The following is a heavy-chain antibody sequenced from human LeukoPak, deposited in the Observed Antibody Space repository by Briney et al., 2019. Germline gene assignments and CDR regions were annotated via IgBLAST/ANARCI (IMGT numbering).Heavy chain of an antibody. V-gene: IGHV3-21*01. Sequence: GGSLRLSYAASGFTFSSYSMNWVRQAPGKGLEWVSSISGSSSYIYYADSVKGRFTISRDNAKNSLYLQMNSLRAEDTAVYYCAELGITMIGGVWGKGTTVTISS. CDR3: AELGITMIGGV. D-gene: IGHD3-10*02. J-gene: IGHJ6*04. CDR2: ISGSSSYI. CDR1: GFTFSSYS.